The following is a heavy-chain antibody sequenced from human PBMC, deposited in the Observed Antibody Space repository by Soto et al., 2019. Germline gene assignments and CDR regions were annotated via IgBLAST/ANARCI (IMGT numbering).Heavy chain of an antibody. CDR3: ARVGGINWFDP. CDR1: GGSISRGGYY. J-gene: IGHJ5*02. Sequence: SETLSLTCTVSGGSISRGGYYWSWIRQHPGKGLEWIGYIYYSGSTYYNPSLKSRVTISVDTSKNQFSLKLSSVTAADTAVYYCARVGGINWFDPWGQGTLVTVSS. CDR2: IYYSGST. D-gene: IGHD3-16*01. V-gene: IGHV4-31*03.